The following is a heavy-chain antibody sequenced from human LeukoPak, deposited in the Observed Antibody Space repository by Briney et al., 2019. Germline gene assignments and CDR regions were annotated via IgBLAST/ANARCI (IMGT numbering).Heavy chain of an antibody. D-gene: IGHD2-15*01. Sequence: ASVKVSCKASGGTFSSYAISWVRQAPGQGLEWMGGIIPIFGTANYAQKFQGRVTITADESTSTAYMELSSLRSEDTAVYYCARYQRYCSGGSCFPALYYFDYWGQGTLVTVSS. CDR3: ARYQRYCSGGSCFPALYYFDY. J-gene: IGHJ4*02. CDR2: IIPIFGTA. V-gene: IGHV1-69*13. CDR1: GGTFSSYA.